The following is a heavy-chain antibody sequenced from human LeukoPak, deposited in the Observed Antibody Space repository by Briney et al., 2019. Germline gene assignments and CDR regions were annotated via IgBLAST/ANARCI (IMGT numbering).Heavy chain of an antibody. D-gene: IGHD3-3*01. CDR1: GSTFSSYS. CDR3: ARDSDSNFVGSFDI. CDR2: ISRSSTYI. J-gene: IGHJ3*02. Sequence: GRSLRLSCAASGSTFSSYSMNWVRQAPGKGLEWISSISRSSTYIYFADSVKGRFTISRDNAKNSLYMQMNSLRVEDTAVYYCARDSDSNFVGSFDIWGQGTMVTVSS. V-gene: IGHV3-21*01.